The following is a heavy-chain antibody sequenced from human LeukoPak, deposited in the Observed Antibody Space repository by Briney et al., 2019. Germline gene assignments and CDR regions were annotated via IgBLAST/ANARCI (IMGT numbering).Heavy chain of an antibody. Sequence: PGGSLRLSCAASGFTFSNYAMSWVRQAPGKGLEWVSVVGVSGDITYYADSVKGRFTISRDNSKNTLYLQMNSLRAEDTAVYFCARVYGSGSWFEYENNWFDPWGQGTLVTVSS. CDR1: GFTFSNYA. D-gene: IGHD3-10*01. V-gene: IGHV3-23*01. J-gene: IGHJ5*02. CDR3: ARVYGSGSWFEYENNWFDP. CDR2: VGVSGDIT.